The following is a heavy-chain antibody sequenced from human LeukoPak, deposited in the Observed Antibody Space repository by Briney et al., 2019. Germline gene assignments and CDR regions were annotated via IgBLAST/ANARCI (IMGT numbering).Heavy chain of an antibody. V-gene: IGHV4-31*03. Sequence: SETLSLTCTVSGGSISSGSYSWNWIRQHPGKGLGWIGYIFHSGNIYYNPSLKSRVTISVDTSKNQFSLKLSSVTAADTAVYYCARKLGVVTAIPHFDYWGQGALVTVSS. D-gene: IGHD2-21*02. J-gene: IGHJ4*02. CDR3: ARKLGVVTAIPHFDY. CDR2: IFHSGNI. CDR1: GGSISSGSYS.